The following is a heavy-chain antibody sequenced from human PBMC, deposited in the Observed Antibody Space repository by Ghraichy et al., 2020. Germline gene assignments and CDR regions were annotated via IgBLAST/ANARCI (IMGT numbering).Heavy chain of an antibody. D-gene: IGHD2-2*01. CDR1: GGSVSSNAYY. J-gene: IGHJ4*02. V-gene: IGHV4-31*03. Sequence: SETLSLTCTVSGGSVSSNAYYWSWIRQHPGKGLEWIGNIYFTGNTYYNPSLQSRLSISLAASKNEFSLRLSSVTAADTAIYYCARDYNRFCTTSSCYAFVFDSWGQGTRVTVSS. CDR3: ARDYNRFCTTSSCYAFVFDS. CDR2: IYFTGNT.